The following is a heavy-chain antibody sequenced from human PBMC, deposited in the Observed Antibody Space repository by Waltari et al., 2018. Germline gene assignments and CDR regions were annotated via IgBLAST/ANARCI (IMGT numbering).Heavy chain of an antibody. CDR1: GGSFRGYY. Sequence: QVQLQQWGAGLLQPSETLSLTSAVYGGSFRGYYWGWIRQSPGKGLEWIGEINHAGNRNYNPSLRSRVTMLVDTSRSQFSLKLSSMTAADTALYYCVRLEDCSGPGGNCYSGDSFALDVWGQGTTVTVS. J-gene: IGHJ6*02. V-gene: IGHV4-34*02. CDR2: INHAGNR. D-gene: IGHD2-8*02. CDR3: VRLEDCSGPGGNCYSGDSFALDV.